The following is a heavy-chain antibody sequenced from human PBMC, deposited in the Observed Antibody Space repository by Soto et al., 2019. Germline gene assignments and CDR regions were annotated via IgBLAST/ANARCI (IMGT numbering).Heavy chain of an antibody. V-gene: IGHV4-34*01. CDR3: ASGIRGVGAAGAVAWFVP. J-gene: IGHJ5*02. Sequence: QAQLQQWGAGLMKPSETLSLTCAVSDGSFSGYYWSWIRQPPGKGLEWIGEINHVGNTNYNPSLKSRVTISVDPSKKQFSLNLSSVTAADTAVYYCASGIRGVGAAGAVAWFVPWGQGTLVTVSS. D-gene: IGHD6-13*01. CDR2: INHVGNT. CDR1: DGSFSGYY.